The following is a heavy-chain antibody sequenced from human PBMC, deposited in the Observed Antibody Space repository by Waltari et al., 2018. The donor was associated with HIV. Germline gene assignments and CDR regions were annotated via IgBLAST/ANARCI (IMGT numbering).Heavy chain of an antibody. V-gene: IGHV3-7*01. CDR3: ARSSWHDY. CDR2: IKQDGSER. CDR1: GFTFSTYW. D-gene: IGHD6-13*01. Sequence: EVQLVESGGGLVRPGGSLRLSCAASGFTFSTYWMNWVRQAPGKGLEWVAKIKQDGSERHYVDSVKGRFTISRDNAKNSLYLQMNSLRAEDTAVYYCARSSWHDYWGQGTLVTVSS. J-gene: IGHJ4*02.